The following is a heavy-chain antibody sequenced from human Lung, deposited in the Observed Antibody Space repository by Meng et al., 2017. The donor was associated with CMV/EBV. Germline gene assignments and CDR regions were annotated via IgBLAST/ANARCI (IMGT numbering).Heavy chain of an antibody. Sequence: VRLPDLRPVQVKPLGTHPLTGAASGGYISSSNWWSWVRQPPGKGLEWIGEIYHSGSTNYNPSLKSRVTISVDKSKNQFSLKLSSVTAADTAVYYCARVVTALWGYYFDYWGQGTLVTVSS. V-gene: IGHV4-4*02. CDR1: GGYISSSNW. D-gene: IGHD2-21*02. CDR2: IYHSGST. J-gene: IGHJ4*02. CDR3: ARVVTALWGYYFDY.